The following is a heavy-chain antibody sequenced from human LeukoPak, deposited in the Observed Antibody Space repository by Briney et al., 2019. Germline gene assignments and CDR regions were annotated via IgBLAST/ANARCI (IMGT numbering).Heavy chain of an antibody. CDR2: IYYSGST. J-gene: IGHJ5*02. CDR3: ARQKYGDYVEETGLDP. V-gene: IGHV4-59*12. Sequence: SETLSLTCTVSGGSISSYYWSWIRQPPGKGLEWIGYIYYSGSTSYNPSLKSRVTISVDKSKNQFSLKLSSVTAADTAVYYCARQKYGDYVEETGLDPWGQGTLVTVSS. D-gene: IGHD4-17*01. CDR1: GGSISSYY.